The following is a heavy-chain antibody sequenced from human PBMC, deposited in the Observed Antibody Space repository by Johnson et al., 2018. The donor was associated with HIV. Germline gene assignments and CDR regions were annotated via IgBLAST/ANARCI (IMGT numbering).Heavy chain of an antibody. CDR2: IYSGGST. V-gene: IGHV3-NL1*01. D-gene: IGHD6-13*01. J-gene: IGHJ3*02. Sequence: VQLVESGGGVVQPGGSLRLSCAASGFTFSSYGMHWVRQAPGKGLEWVSVIYSGGSTYYADSVKGRFTISRDNSKNTLFLHMNSLRAEDTAVYHCAKDLYSSSWTNDAFEIWGQGTMVTVSS. CDR3: AKDLYSSSWTNDAFEI. CDR1: GFTFSSYG.